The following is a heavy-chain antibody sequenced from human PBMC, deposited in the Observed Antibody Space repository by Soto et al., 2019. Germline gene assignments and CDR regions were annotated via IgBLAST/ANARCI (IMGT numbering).Heavy chain of an antibody. CDR2: IWYDGSNK. Sequence: QVQLVESGGGVVQPGRSLRLSCAASGFTFSSYGMHWVRQAPGKGLEWVAVIWYDGSNKYYADSVKGRFTNSRDNSQNTLYLQMNSLRAEDTAVYYCARDVGDYFDYWGQGTLVTVSS. D-gene: IGHD1-26*01. J-gene: IGHJ4*02. CDR3: ARDVGDYFDY. CDR1: GFTFSSYG. V-gene: IGHV3-33*01.